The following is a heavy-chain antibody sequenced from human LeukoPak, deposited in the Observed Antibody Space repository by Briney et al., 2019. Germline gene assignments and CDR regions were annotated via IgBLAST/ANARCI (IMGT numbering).Heavy chain of an antibody. CDR1: GFTFSSYG. CDR3: ARGTYYYDSSGYYFDY. CDR2: IWYDGSNK. Sequence: PGRSLRLSCAASGFTFSSYGMHWVRQVPGKGLEWVAVIWYDGSNKYYADSVKGRFTISRDNSKNTLYLQMKSMRAEDTAVYYCARGTYYYDSSGYYFDYWGQGTLVTVSS. D-gene: IGHD3-22*01. V-gene: IGHV3-33*01. J-gene: IGHJ4*02.